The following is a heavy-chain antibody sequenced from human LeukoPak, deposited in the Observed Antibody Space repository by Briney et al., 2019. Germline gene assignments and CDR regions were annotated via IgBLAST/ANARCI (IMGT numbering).Heavy chain of an antibody. D-gene: IGHD6-19*01. Sequence: GRSLRLSCAASGFTFSSYGMHWVRQAPGKGLEWVAVISYDGSNKYYADSVKGRFTISRDNSKNTLYLQMNSLGAEDTAVYYCAKARGSSGWYGQYFQHWGQGTLVTVSS. CDR3: AKARGSSGWYGQYFQH. J-gene: IGHJ1*01. CDR1: GFTFSSYG. CDR2: ISYDGSNK. V-gene: IGHV3-30*18.